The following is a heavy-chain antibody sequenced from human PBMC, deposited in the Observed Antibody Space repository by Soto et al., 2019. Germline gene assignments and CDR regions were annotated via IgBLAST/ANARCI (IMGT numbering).Heavy chain of an antibody. CDR1: GYTFTSYY. CDR3: ARVKQQLVRDYYYYYMDV. V-gene: IGHV1-46*03. Sequence: GASVKVSCKASGYTFTSYYMHWVRQAPGQGLEWKGIINPSGGSTSYAQKFQGRVTMTRDTSTSTVYMELSSLRSEDTAVYYCARVKQQLVRDYYYYYMDVWGKGTTVTVSS. CDR2: INPSGGST. D-gene: IGHD6-13*01. J-gene: IGHJ6*03.